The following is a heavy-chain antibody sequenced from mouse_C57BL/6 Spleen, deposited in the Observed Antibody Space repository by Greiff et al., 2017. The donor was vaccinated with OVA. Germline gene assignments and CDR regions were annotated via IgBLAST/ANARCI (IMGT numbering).Heavy chain of an antibody. Sequence: QVQLQQPGTELVKPGASVKLSCKASGYTFTSYWMHWVKQRPGQGLEWIGNINPSNGGTNYNEKFKSKATLTVDKSSSTAYMQLSSLTSEDSAVYYCAGYYGNYGRDYYAMDYWGQGTSVTVSS. V-gene: IGHV1-53*01. CDR1: GYTFTSYW. CDR2: INPSNGGT. CDR3: AGYYGNYGRDYYAMDY. J-gene: IGHJ4*01. D-gene: IGHD2-1*01.